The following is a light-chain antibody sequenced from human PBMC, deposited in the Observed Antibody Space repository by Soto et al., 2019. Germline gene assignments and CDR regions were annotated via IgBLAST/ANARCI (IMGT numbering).Light chain of an antibody. Sequence: QSALTQPASVSGSPGQSITISCTGTSSDVGGYNYVSWYQQHPGKAPKLMIYEVSNRPSGVSNRFSGSNSGNTASLTISGLQAEDEADYFCSSYGSTSTRYVFGTGTKLTVL. CDR2: EVS. V-gene: IGLV2-14*01. CDR3: SSYGSTSTRYV. CDR1: SSDVGGYNY. J-gene: IGLJ1*01.